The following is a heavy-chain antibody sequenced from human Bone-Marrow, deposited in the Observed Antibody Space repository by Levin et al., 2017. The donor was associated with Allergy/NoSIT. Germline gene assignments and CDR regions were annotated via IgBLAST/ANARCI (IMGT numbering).Heavy chain of an antibody. CDR1: GFTFSSYS. CDR2: ISSSSSYI. V-gene: IGHV3-21*01. Sequence: TAGGSLRLSCAASGFTFSSYSMNWVRQAPGKGLEWVSSISSSSSYIYYADSVKGRFTISRDNAKNSLYLQMNSLRAEDTAVYYCARGLDFDSVPIHRNYYYMDVWGKGTTVTVSS. D-gene: IGHD3-9*01. CDR3: ARGLDFDSVPIHRNYYYMDV. J-gene: IGHJ6*03.